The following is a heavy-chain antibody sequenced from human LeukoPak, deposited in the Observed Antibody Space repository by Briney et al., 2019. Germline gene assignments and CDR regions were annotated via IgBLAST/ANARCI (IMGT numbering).Heavy chain of an antibody. V-gene: IGHV4-34*01. CDR3: ARRRGLRFKGAITNLDY. J-gene: IGHJ4*02. Sequence: SETLSLTCAVYGGSLSGYYWSWIRQPPGKGLEWIGEINHSGSTNYNPSLKSRVTISVDTSKNQFSLKLSSVTAADTAVYYCARRRGLRFKGAITNLDYWGQGTLVTVSS. D-gene: IGHD3-3*01. CDR1: GGSLSGYY. CDR2: INHSGST.